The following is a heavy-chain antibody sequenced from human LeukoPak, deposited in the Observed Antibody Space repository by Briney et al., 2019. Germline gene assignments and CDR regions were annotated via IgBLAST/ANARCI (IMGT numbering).Heavy chain of an antibody. CDR3: ARERWGVVAASTYYYFYIDV. CDR2: IYHTGNT. CDR1: GDSVSTTNW. J-gene: IGHJ6*03. V-gene: IGHV4-4*02. D-gene: IGHD2-15*01. Sequence: QSSETLSLTCAVSGDSVSTTNWWSWIRQTPGEGLEWIGEIYHTGNTNYNPSLRSRVNMSVDKPNNQFSLTLTSVTAADTAVYYCARERWGVVAASTYYYFYIDVWGKGTAVTVSS.